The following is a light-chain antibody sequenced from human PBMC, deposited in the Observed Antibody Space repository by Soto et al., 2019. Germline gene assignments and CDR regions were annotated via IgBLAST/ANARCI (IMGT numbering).Light chain of an antibody. Sequence: DIQMTQSPSTLSASVGDRLTITCRASQSISSWLAWYQQKPGKAPKLLIYKASSLESGVPSRFSGSGSGTEFTLTISSLQPDDFATYYCQQYNRRALTFGGGTKVEIK. CDR1: QSISSW. CDR3: QQYNRRALT. CDR2: KAS. J-gene: IGKJ4*01. V-gene: IGKV1-5*03.